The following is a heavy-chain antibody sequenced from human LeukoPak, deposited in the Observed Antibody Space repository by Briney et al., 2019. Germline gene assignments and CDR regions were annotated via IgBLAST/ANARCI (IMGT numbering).Heavy chain of an antibody. CDR2: IRYDESEK. CDR1: GFTFSRYG. J-gene: IGHJ3*02. Sequence: QAGGSLRLPCAASGFTFSRYGMHWVRQAPGKGLEWVAFIRYDESEKHYADSVKGRFTISRDTSKSTLYLQMSSLRVEDTALYYCARVRIELDDDAVDIWGQGTMVTVSS. CDR3: ARVRIELDDDAVDI. D-gene: IGHD5-12*01. V-gene: IGHV3-30*02.